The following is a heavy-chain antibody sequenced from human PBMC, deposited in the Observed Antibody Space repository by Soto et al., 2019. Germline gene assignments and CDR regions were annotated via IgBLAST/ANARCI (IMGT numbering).Heavy chain of an antibody. CDR3: APLSVSLSGPYGIPV. Sequence: SETLSLTCSVSGYSVTSSDYYWAWIRQPPGKGLEWIGSMFYSGLTYYNPSLKSRVTLSVDTSKNQFSVRLNSVTAADTAVYYCAPLSVSLSGPYGIPVWGQGTTVTVSS. J-gene: IGHJ6*02. CDR2: MFYSGLT. D-gene: IGHD2-15*01. V-gene: IGHV4-39*01. CDR1: GYSVTSSDYY.